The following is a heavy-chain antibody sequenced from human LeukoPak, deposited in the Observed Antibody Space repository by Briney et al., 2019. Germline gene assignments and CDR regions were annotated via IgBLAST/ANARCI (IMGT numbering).Heavy chain of an antibody. V-gene: IGHV5-51*01. D-gene: IGHD3-22*01. J-gene: IGHJ3*02. Sequence: HGESLKISCKGSGYSFTSYWIGWVRQMPGKGLEWMGIIYPGDSDTRYSPSFQGQVTISADKSISTAYLQWSSLKASDTAMYYCAKQSSGYYWGVAFNIWGQGTMVTVSS. CDR3: AKQSSGYYWGVAFNI. CDR1: GYSFTSYW. CDR2: IYPGDSDT.